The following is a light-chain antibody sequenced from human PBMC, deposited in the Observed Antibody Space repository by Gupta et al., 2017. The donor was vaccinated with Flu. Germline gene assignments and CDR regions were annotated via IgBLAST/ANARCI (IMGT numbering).Light chain of an antibody. CDR2: DVS. CDR3: SSYKSINTLQVI. J-gene: IGLJ2*01. CDR1: SSDVGDYKN. V-gene: IGLV2-14*03. Sequence: SALTQPASVSGSPGQSMTISCTGTSSDVGDYKNVSWYQQHPGKAPKLMIYDVSYRPSGVSNRFSGSKSGNTASLTITGLQAEDEAEYYCSSYKSINTLQVIFGGGTKLTVL.